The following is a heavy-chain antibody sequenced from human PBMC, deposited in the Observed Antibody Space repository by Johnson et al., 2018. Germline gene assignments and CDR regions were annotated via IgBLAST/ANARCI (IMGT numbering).Heavy chain of an antibody. D-gene: IGHD3-22*01. CDR1: GGTFSTYT. J-gene: IGHJ3*02. CDR3: ARGATYEVSGYYYGAFDI. V-gene: IGHV1-69*04. CDR2: IVPILGIA. Sequence: QVQLVQSGAEVKKPGSSVKVSCKASGGTFSTYTISWVRQAPGQGPEWMGRIVPILGIANYAQNFQGRVTITEAKSTSTAYMELSSLRSEDTAVYYCARGATYEVSGYYYGAFDIWGQGTMVTVSA.